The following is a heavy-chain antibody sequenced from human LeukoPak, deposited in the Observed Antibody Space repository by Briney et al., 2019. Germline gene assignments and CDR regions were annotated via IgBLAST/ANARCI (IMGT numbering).Heavy chain of an antibody. CDR3: TRDVGHSALAN. J-gene: IGHJ4*02. D-gene: IGHD5-18*01. V-gene: IGHV3-33*01. CDR1: GFTFSNYG. Sequence: GGSLRLSCAASGFTFSNYGMHCVRQAPGKGLEWVAVIWHDGTNKYYADSVKGRFTISRDNSKNTLYLQMNSLRAEDTAVYYCTRDVGHSALANWGQGVLVTVSS. CDR2: IWHDGTNK.